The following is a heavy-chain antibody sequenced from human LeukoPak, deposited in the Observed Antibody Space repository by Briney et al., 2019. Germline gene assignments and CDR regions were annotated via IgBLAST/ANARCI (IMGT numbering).Heavy chain of an antibody. D-gene: IGHD2-15*01. CDR3: ARSERPPGSGGSYSSSAADYYYGMDV. V-gene: IGHV3-30*03. CDR2: ISYDGSNK. J-gene: IGHJ6*02. CDR1: GFTFSSYG. Sequence: GGSLRLSCAASGFTFSSYGMHWVRQAPGKGLEWVAVISYDGSNKYYADSVKGRFTISRDNSKNTLYLQMNSLRAEDTAVYYCARSERPPGSGGSYSSSAADYYYGMDVWGQGTTVTVSS.